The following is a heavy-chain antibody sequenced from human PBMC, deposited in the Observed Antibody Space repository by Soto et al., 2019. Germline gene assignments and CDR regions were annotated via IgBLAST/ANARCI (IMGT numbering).Heavy chain of an antibody. CDR3: AKGLVAYCSGGSCYVDY. D-gene: IGHD2-15*01. V-gene: IGHV3-30*18. CDR2: ISYDGTNK. J-gene: IGHJ4*02. CDR1: GFTFSNYG. Sequence: GGSLRLSCAVSGFTFSNYGMHWVRQAPGKGLEWVAVISYDGTNKYYADSVKGRFTISRDNSKNTLYLQMNSLGVEDTAVFYCAKGLVAYCSGGSCYVDYWGQGTLVTVSS.